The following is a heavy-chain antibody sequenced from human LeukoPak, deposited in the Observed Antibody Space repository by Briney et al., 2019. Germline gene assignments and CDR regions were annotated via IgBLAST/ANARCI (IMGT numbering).Heavy chain of an antibody. V-gene: IGHV1-69*13. Sequence: SVKVSCKASGGTFSSYAISWVRQAPGQGLEWMGGIIPIFGTANYAQKFQGRVTITADESTSTAYMELSSLRSEDTAVYYCARGVDIKRNNWFDPWGQGTLVAVSS. CDR2: IIPIFGTA. J-gene: IGHJ5*02. CDR1: GGTFSSYA. CDR3: ARGVDIKRNNWFDP. D-gene: IGHD5-12*01.